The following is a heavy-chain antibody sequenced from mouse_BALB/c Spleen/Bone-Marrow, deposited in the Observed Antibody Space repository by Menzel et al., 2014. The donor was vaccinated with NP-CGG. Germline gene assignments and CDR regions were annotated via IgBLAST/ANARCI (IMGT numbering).Heavy chain of an antibody. CDR2: IDPANDNT. CDR3: ASYVYGYYFDY. CDR1: GFNIKDTY. V-gene: IGHV14-3*02. D-gene: IGHD2-2*01. J-gene: IGHJ2*01. Sequence: DVKLQESGAELVKPGASVKLSCTASGFNIKDTYIHWVKQRPEQGLEWIGRIDPANDNTKYDPKFQGKATITADTSSSTAYLQLSSLTSEDTAVYYCASYVYGYYFDYWGRGTTLTVSS.